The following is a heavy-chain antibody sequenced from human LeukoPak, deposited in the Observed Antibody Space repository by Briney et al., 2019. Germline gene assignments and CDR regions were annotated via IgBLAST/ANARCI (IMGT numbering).Heavy chain of an antibody. CDR2: ISGSGDST. CDR3: AKDRPPRGLPPPYYYYYYGMDV. D-gene: IGHD5-18*01. CDR1: GFTSSYYA. V-gene: IGHV3-23*01. J-gene: IGHJ6*02. Sequence: PGGSLRLSCATSGFTSSYYAMSWVRQGPGKGLEWVAGISGSGDSTNYADSVKGRFTISRDNSKNTLYLQMNSLRAEDTAVYYCAKDRPPRGLPPPYYYYYYGMDVWGQGTTVTVSS.